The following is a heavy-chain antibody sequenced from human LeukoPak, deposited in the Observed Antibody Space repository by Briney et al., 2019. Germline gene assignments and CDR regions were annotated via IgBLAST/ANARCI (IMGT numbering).Heavy chain of an antibody. CDR1: GGSISSYY. J-gene: IGHJ6*03. CDR3: ARGAGRGYFYMDV. CDR2: IYNSVST. D-gene: IGHD1-26*01. Sequence: SETLSLTCTVSGGSISSYYWSWIRQPPGKGLEWIGYIYNSVSTYYNPSLKSRVTISVDTSKNQFSLRLSSVTAADTAVYYCARGAGRGYFYMDVWGKGTTVTVSS. V-gene: IGHV4-59*01.